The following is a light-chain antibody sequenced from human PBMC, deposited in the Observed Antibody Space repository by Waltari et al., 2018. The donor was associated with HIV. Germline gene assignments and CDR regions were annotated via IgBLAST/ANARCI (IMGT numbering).Light chain of an antibody. CDR1: GSDIYKD. V-gene: IGLV2-14*01. CDR3: TSYLSSATPE. J-gene: IGLJ3*02. CDR2: EVT. Sequence: QSALAQPASVSGSPGQTISISCTGVGSDIYKDVSWYQHRPGKVPKVIIYEVTNRPSVVPPRVAGAKSGNPASRTISGLQAEDEAYYFCTSYLSSATPEFGGGTRLTVL.